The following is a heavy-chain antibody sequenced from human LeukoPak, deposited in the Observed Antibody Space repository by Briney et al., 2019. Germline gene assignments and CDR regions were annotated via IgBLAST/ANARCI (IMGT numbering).Heavy chain of an antibody. V-gene: IGHV1-18*01. CDR2: ISAYNGNT. CDR1: GYTFTSYD. D-gene: IGHD3-10*01. CDR3: ARSGSRLEWFGETMGYCDH. Sequence: ASVKVSCKASGYTFTSYDINWVRQATGQGLEWMGRISAYNGNTNYEQKFQGRVTMTTDTSTSTAYMELRSLRSDDRAVYYCARSGSRLEWFGETMGYCDHWGQGTLVTVSS. J-gene: IGHJ4*02.